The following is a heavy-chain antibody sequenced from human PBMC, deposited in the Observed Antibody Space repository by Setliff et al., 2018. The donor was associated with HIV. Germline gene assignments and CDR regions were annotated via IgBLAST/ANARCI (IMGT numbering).Heavy chain of an antibody. CDR1: GDSITGSHYY. J-gene: IGHJ3*02. D-gene: IGHD2-21*02. Sequence: SETLSLTCTVSGDSITGSHYYWGWIRQPPGKGLEWIASIHYSGSTYDSPSVRSRVAIFVDTSKNQFSLRLNSVTATDAARYYCSRSGIGYGGDSNTFDIWGQGTLVTVSS. CDR3: SRSGIGYGGDSNTFDI. CDR2: IHYSGST. V-gene: IGHV4-39*01.